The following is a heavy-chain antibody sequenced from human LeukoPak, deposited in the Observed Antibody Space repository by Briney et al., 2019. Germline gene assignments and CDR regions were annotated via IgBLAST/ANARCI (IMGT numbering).Heavy chain of an antibody. J-gene: IGHJ6*02. CDR3: AKHTRFMITFGGSGYYYGMDV. CDR2: ISGSGGST. CDR1: GFTFSSYA. V-gene: IGHV3-23*01. D-gene: IGHD3-16*01. Sequence: GGSLRLSCAASGFTFSSYAMSWVRQAPGKGLEWVSAISGSGGSTYYADSVEGRLTISRDNSKNTLYLQMNSLRAEDTAVYYCAKHTRFMITFGGSGYYYGMDVWGQGTTVTVSS.